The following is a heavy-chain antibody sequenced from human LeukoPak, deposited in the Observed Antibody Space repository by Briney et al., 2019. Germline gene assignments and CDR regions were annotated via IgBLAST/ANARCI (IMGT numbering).Heavy chain of an antibody. Sequence: PSETLSLTCGVSGGSIDSTNYWSWVRQAPGRGLGWIGEIAHDGTRNYNSSLRSRVAMSFDRANNYFSLSLTAVTAADTALYSCTRENRPFCPFAFWGQGVLVTVSS. D-gene: IGHD2/OR15-2a*01. CDR1: GGSIDSTNY. J-gene: IGHJ4*02. CDR3: TRENRPFCPFAF. V-gene: IGHV4-4*02. CDR2: IAHDGTR.